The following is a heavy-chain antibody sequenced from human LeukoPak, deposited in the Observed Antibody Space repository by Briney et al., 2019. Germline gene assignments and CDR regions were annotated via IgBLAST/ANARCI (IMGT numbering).Heavy chain of an antibody. CDR3: AKARFTYYDILTGYYYDY. D-gene: IGHD3-9*01. CDR2: ISGSGGST. CDR1: GFTFSSYA. J-gene: IGHJ4*02. Sequence: GGSLRLSCAASGFTFSSYAMSWARQAPGKGLEWVSAISGSGGSTYYADSVKGRFTISRDNCKNALYLQMNSLRAEDTAVYYCAKARFTYYDILTGYYYDYWGQGPWSPSPQ. V-gene: IGHV3-23*01.